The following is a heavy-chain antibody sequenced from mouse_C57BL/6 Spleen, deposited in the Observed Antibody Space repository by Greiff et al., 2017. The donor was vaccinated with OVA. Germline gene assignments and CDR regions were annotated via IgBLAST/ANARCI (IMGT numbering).Heavy chain of an antibody. J-gene: IGHJ4*01. CDR1: GYTFTNYW. CDR2: IYPGGGYT. V-gene: IGHV1-63*01. D-gene: IGHD1-1*01. CDR3: ARSTTVPYYAMDY. Sequence: QVQLQQSGAELVRPGTSVKMSCKASGYTFTNYWIGWAKQRPGHGLEWIGDIYPGGGYTNYNEKFKGKATLTADKSSSTAYMQFSSLTSEDSAIYYCARSTTVPYYAMDYWGQGTSVTVSS.